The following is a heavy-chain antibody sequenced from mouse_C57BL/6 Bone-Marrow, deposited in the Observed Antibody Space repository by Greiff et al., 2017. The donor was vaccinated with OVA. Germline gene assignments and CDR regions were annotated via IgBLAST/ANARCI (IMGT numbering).Heavy chain of an antibody. V-gene: IGHV1-74*01. CDR3: AIERWDEEFDY. CDR2: IHPSDSDT. D-gene: IGHD4-1*01. Sequence: QVQLQQPGAELVKPGASVKVSCKASGYTFTSYWMHWVKQRPGQGLELIGRIHPSDSDTNYNQKFKGKATLTVDKSSSTAYMQLSSLTSEDSAVYYCAIERWDEEFDYWGQGTTLTVSS. CDR1: GYTFTSYW. J-gene: IGHJ2*01.